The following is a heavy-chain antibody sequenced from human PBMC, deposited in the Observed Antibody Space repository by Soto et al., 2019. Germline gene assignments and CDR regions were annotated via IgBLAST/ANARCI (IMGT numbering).Heavy chain of an antibody. V-gene: IGHV1-46*01. Sequence: GASVKVSCKASGYTFTSYYMHWVRQAPGQGLEWMGIINPSGGSTSYAQKFQGRVTMTRDTSTSTVYMELSSLRSEDTAVYYCVTRGEVTAITAYFDYCGQRTLVTASS. J-gene: IGHJ4*02. CDR3: VTRGEVTAITAYFDY. CDR2: INPSGGST. D-gene: IGHD2-21*02. CDR1: GYTFTSYY.